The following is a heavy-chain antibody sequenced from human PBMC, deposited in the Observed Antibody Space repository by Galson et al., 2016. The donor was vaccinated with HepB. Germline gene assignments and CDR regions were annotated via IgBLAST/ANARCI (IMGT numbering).Heavy chain of an antibody. Sequence: SLRLSCAASGFTFGHYWMHWVRLAPGKGLEWVSRINAYGTSIFYADSVKGRFTVSRDNAKNTLYLEMNSLRAEDTAVYYCTRVGGYGNYVPASADCWGQGTVVSVSS. V-gene: IGHV3-74*01. CDR2: INAYGTSI. CDR3: TRVGGYGNYVPASADC. CDR1: GFTFGHYW. D-gene: IGHD3-16*01. J-gene: IGHJ4*02.